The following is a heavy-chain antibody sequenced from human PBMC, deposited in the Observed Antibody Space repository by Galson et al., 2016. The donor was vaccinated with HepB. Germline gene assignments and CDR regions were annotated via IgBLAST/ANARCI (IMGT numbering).Heavy chain of an antibody. J-gene: IGHJ4*02. V-gene: IGHV4-39*01. CDR2: IYYSGST. CDR1: GGSISSSSYY. CDR3: ATVHLGELSSSYFDY. D-gene: IGHD3-16*02. Sequence: SETLSLTCTVSGGSISSSSYYWGWIRQPPGKGLEWIGSIYYSGSTYYNPSLKSRVSISIDTSKKQFSLRLSSVTAADTAVYYCATVHLGELSSSYFDYWGQGTLVTVSS.